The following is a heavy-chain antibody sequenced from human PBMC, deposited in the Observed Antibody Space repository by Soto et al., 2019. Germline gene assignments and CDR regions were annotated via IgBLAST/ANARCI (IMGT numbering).Heavy chain of an antibody. CDR1: GGSISSGDYY. D-gene: IGHD2-15*01. V-gene: IGHV4-30-4*01. Sequence: SETLSLTCTVSGGSISSGDYYWSWIRQPPGKGLEWIGYIYYSGSTYYNPSLKSRVTISVDTSKNQFSLKLSSVTAADTAVYYCATAVVVGAWLESWGRGTLVTVSS. CDR2: IYYSGST. J-gene: IGHJ5*01. CDR3: ATAVVVGAWLES.